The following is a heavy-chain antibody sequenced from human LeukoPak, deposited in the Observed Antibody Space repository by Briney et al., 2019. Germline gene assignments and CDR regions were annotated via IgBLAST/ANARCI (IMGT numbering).Heavy chain of an antibody. V-gene: IGHV4-31*03. CDR3: AREPTPDCSGGSCVYFAMNV. D-gene: IGHD2-15*01. CDR1: GGSISSGGYY. J-gene: IGHJ6*02. CDR2: IYYSGST. Sequence: PSETLSLTCSVSGGSISSGGYYWSWIRHYPGKGLEWIGYIYYSGSTGYNPSLKSRVTVSVEVSKNQFSLMLTSVTAADTAIYYCAREPTPDCSGGSCVYFAMNVWGQGTTVTVSS.